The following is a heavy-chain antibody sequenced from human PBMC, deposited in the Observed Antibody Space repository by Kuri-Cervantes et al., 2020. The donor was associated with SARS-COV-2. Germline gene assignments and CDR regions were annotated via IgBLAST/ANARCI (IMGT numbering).Heavy chain of an antibody. Sequence: GGSLRLSCVASGFNFSTTNMHWVRQAPGKGLEWVANIKQDGSETYYADSVKGRFIVSRDNVKKSLDLQMNSLRLEDTAIYYCARDKFGTYDHDGGGYYTSSDHWFDHWGQGTRVTVSS. V-gene: IGHV3-7*05. J-gene: IGHJ5*02. CDR2: IKQDGSET. CDR3: ARDKFGTYDHDGGGYYTSSDHWFDH. CDR1: GFNFSTTN. D-gene: IGHD3-22*01.